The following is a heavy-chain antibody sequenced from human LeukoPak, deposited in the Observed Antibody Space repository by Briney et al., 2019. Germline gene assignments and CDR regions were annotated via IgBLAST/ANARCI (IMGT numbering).Heavy chain of an antibody. Sequence: GGSLILFCAASGFTFSSYEMNWVRQAPGKGLEWVSYISSSGSTIYYADSVKGRFTISRDNAKNSLYLQMNSLRAEDTAVYYCAREYSSSWSNAFDIWGQGTMVTVSS. CDR3: AREYSSSWSNAFDI. CDR2: ISSSGSTI. CDR1: GFTFSSYE. V-gene: IGHV3-48*03. D-gene: IGHD6-13*01. J-gene: IGHJ3*02.